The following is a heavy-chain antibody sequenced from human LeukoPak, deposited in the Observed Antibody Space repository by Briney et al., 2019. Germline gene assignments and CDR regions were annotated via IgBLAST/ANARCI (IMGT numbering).Heavy chain of an antibody. Sequence: PGGSLRLSCAASGFTFSNYAMSWVRQAPGKGLEWVSSISGSGTSTYYADSVKGRFTISRHNSKNTLYLQMNSLRAEDTALYSCAEDYGGNSDAFDIWGQGTVVTVSS. J-gene: IGHJ3*02. D-gene: IGHD4-23*01. CDR1: GFTFSNYA. V-gene: IGHV3-23*01. CDR3: AEDYGGNSDAFDI. CDR2: ISGSGTST.